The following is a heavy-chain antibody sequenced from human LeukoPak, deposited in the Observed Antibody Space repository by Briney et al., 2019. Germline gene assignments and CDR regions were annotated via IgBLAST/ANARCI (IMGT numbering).Heavy chain of an antibody. D-gene: IGHD3-22*01. V-gene: IGHV4-4*07. CDR1: GGSISSYY. CDR3: ARAQGSSGLNWFDP. CDR2: IYTSGST. J-gene: IGHJ5*02. Sequence: SETLSLTCTVSGGSISSYYWSWIRQPAGKGLEWIGRIYTSGSTNYNPSLKSRVTMSVDTPKNQFSLKLSSVTAADTAVYYCARAQGSSGLNWFDPWGQGTLVTVSS.